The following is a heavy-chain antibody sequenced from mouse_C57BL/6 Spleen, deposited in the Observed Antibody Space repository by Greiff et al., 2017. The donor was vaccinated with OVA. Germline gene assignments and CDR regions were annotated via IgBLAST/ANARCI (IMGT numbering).Heavy chain of an antibody. CDR3: TRRGYYSPVAYWYFDV. CDR1: GYTFTDYE. D-gene: IGHD2-12*01. J-gene: IGHJ1*03. V-gene: IGHV1-15*01. CDR2: IDPETGGT. Sequence: QVQLQQSGAELVRPGASVTLSCKASGYTFTDYEMHWVKQTPVHGLEWIGAIDPETGGTAYNQKFKGKAILTADKSSSTAYIELRSLTSEDSAVYYFTRRGYYSPVAYWYFDVWGTGTTVTVSS.